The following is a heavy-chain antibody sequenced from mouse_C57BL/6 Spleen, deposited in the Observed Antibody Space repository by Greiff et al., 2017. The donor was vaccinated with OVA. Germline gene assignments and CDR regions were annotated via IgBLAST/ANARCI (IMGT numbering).Heavy chain of an antibody. Sequence: VQLKQSGPELVKPGASVKMSCKASGYTFTDYNMHWVKQSHGKSLEWIGYINPNNGGTSYNQEFKGKATLTVNKSSSTAYMELRSLTSEDSAVYYCARCYGSVFDYWGQGTTLTVSS. CDR1: GYTFTDYN. V-gene: IGHV1-22*01. J-gene: IGHJ2*01. CDR2: INPNNGGT. D-gene: IGHD1-1*01. CDR3: ARCYGSVFDY.